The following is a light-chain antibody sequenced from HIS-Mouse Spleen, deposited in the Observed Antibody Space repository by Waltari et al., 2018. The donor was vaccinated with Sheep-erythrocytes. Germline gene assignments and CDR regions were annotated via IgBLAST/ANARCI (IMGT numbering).Light chain of an antibody. CDR2: DVS. V-gene: IGLV2-11*01. CDR3: CSYAGSYNHV. J-gene: IGLJ1*01. Sequence: QSALTQPRSVSGSPGQSVTISCPETSSDVGGYTSVSWYQQHPCQAPKLMIYDVSKRPSGVPDRFSGSKSGNTASLTISGLQAEDEADYYCCSYAGSYNHVFATGTKVTVL. CDR1: SSDVGGYTS.